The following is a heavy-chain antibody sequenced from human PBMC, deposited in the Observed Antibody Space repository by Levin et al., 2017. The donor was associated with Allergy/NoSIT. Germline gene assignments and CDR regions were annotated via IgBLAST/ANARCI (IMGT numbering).Heavy chain of an antibody. CDR3: ARASPYYDILTGYYRSDYFDY. Sequence: SETLSLTCTVSGGSISSGSYYWNWIRQPAGKGLEWIGRIYTSGSTNYNPSLKSRVTISVDTSKNQFSLKLSSVTAADTAVYYCARASPYYDILTGYYRSDYFDYWGQGTLVTVSS. CDR2: IYTSGST. D-gene: IGHD3-9*01. CDR1: GGSISSGSYY. J-gene: IGHJ4*02. V-gene: IGHV4-61*02.